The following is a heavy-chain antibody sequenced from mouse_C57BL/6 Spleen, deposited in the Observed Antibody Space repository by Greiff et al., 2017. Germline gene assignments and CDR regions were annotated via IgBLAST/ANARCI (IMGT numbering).Heavy chain of an antibody. Sequence: VPGVESGAELAKPGASVKLSCKASGYTFTSYWMHWVKQRPGQGLEWIGYINPSSGYTKYNQKFKDTATLTADQSSSTAYMQLSSLTYEDAADYYCASYCNSSYYAMDYWGQGTSVTVSS. CDR1: GYTFTSYW. D-gene: IGHD1-1*01. CDR2: INPSSGYT. V-gene: IGHV1-7*01. CDR3: ASYCNSSYYAMDY. J-gene: IGHJ4*01.